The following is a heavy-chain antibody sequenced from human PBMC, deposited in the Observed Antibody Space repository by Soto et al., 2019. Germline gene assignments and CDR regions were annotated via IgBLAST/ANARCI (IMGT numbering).Heavy chain of an antibody. CDR3: ARDVYIGVGIAAAGTNSFDY. Sequence: QVQLVQSGAEVKKPGSSVKVSCKASGGTFSSYAISWVRQAPGQGLEWMGGIIPIFGTANYAQKFQGRVTMTADESTSTAYMELSSLRSEDTAVYYCARDVYIGVGIAAAGTNSFDYWGQGTLVTVSS. V-gene: IGHV1-69*01. J-gene: IGHJ4*02. CDR2: IIPIFGTA. D-gene: IGHD6-13*01. CDR1: GGTFSSYA.